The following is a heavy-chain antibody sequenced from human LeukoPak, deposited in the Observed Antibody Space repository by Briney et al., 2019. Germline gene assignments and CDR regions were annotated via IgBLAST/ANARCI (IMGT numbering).Heavy chain of an antibody. Sequence: GGSLRLSCEASGFTFSSYAMSWVRQAPGKGLEWVSVVSGSAGSTFYADSVKGRFTISRDNSKNTLFLQMNSLRAEHTAVYYCAKDRLYCSSTSCPLEFDYWGQGILVTVSS. J-gene: IGHJ4*02. D-gene: IGHD2-2*01. CDR2: VSGSAGST. CDR3: AKDRLYCSSTSCPLEFDY. CDR1: GFTFSSYA. V-gene: IGHV3-23*01.